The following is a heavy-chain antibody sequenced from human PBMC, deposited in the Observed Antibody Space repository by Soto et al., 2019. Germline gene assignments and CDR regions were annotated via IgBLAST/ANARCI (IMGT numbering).Heavy chain of an antibody. J-gene: IGHJ4*02. V-gene: IGHV3-7*01. Sequence: EVQLVESGGGLVQPGGSLRLSCAASGFTFSTYWMTWVRRPPGKGLEWVANLDQDGSERYYVDSVRGRFTISRDNAKNSLSLQMNSLSAEDTAVYYCVCGGNFFVYWGQGTLVTVSP. CDR3: VCGGNFFVY. D-gene: IGHD3-16*01. CDR2: LDQDGSER. CDR1: GFTFSTYW.